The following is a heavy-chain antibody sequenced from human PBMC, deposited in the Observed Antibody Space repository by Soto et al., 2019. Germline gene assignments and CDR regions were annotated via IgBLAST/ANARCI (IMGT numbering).Heavy chain of an antibody. V-gene: IGHV4-4*07. CDR2: IYTSGST. CDR3: ARDRVYYYGSGRADYYYYGMDV. Sequence: SETLSLTCTVSGGSISSYYWSWIRQPAGKGLEWIGRIYTSGSTNYNPSLKSRVTMSVDTSKNQFSLKLSSVTAADTAVYYCARDRVYYYGSGRADYYYYGMDVWGHGTTVTVSS. J-gene: IGHJ6*02. D-gene: IGHD3-10*01. CDR1: GGSISSYY.